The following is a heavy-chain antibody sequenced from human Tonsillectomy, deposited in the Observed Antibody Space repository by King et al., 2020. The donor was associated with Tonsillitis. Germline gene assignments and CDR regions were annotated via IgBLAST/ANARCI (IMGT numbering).Heavy chain of an antibody. CDR2: INHSGST. CDR3: ASGELVGVAAAKFYYYYSMDV. D-gene: IGHD2-2*01. CDR1: GGSFSGYY. V-gene: IGHV4-34*01. Sequence: VQLQQWGAGLLKPSETLSLTCAVYGGSFSGYYWSWIRQPPGKGLEWIGEINHSGSTNYNPSLKSRVTISVDTSKNQFSLKLSSVTAADTAVYYCASGELVGVAAAKFYYYYSMDVWGKGTTVTVSS. J-gene: IGHJ6*03.